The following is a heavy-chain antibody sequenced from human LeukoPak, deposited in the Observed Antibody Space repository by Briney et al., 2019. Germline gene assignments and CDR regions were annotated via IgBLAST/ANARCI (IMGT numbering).Heavy chain of an antibody. CDR1: GYTFTGYY. CDR3: ARVGWYSSSWYPDYYYYYGMDV. D-gene: IGHD6-13*01. Sequence: ASVKVSCKASGYTFTGYYMHWVRQAPGQGLEWMGWINPNSGGTNYAQKFQGRVTMTRDTSISAAYMELSRLRSDDTAVYYCARVGWYSSSWYPDYYYYYGMDVWGQGTTVTVSS. V-gene: IGHV1-2*02. CDR2: INPNSGGT. J-gene: IGHJ6*02.